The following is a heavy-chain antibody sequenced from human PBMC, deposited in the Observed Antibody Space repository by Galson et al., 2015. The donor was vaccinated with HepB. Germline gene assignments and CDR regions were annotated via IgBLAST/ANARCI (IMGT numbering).Heavy chain of an antibody. J-gene: IGHJ6*02. D-gene: IGHD3-3*02. CDR1: GYTLTELS. CDR3: ARDRISRMDV. CDR2: FDPEDGET. Sequence: SCKVSGYTLTELSMHWVRQAPGKGLEWMGGFDPEDGETSYAQKFQGRVTMTRDTSTSTVYMELSSLRSEDTAVYYCARDRISRMDVWGQGTTVTVSS. V-gene: IGHV1-24*01.